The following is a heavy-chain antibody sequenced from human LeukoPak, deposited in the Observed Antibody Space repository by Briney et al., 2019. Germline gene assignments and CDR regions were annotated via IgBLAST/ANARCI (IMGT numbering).Heavy chain of an antibody. V-gene: IGHV3-7*03. D-gene: IGHD1-26*01. CDR2: IKRDGSEK. Sequence: GGSLRLSCAASGFTFSSCWMTWVRQAPGKGLEWVANIKRDGSEKHYVDSVKGRFTISRDNAKNSLYLQMNSLRVEDTAVYYCTRVSLGASGDYWGQGTLVIVSS. CDR3: TRVSLGASGDY. J-gene: IGHJ4*02. CDR1: GFTFSSCW.